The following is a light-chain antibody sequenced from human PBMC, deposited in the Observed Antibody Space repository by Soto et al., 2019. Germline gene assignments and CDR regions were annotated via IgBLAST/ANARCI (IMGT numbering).Light chain of an antibody. J-gene: IGKJ1*01. V-gene: IGKV1-5*01. CDR2: DAF. Sequence: DIQMTQSPSTLSASVGDRVSISCRASQSVSVWVAWYQQKPGTAPKLLIYDAFTADTGVPSRFSGSGSGTEFTLAISSLQPEDFAPYYCQQYDAFSRTFGQGTKLDIK. CDR1: QSVSVW. CDR3: QQYDAFSRT.